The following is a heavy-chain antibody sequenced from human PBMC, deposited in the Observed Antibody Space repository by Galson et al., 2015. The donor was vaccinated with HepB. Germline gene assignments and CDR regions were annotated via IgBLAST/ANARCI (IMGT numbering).Heavy chain of an antibody. CDR1: GYSFTSYW. CDR3: ARLPWDYYYYYGMDV. J-gene: IGHJ6*02. Sequence: QSGAEVKKPGESLKISCKGSGYSFTSYWIGWVRQMPGKGLEWMGIIYPGDSDTRYSPSFQGQVTISADKSISTAYLQWSSLKASDTAMYYCARLPWDYYYYYGMDVWGQGTTVTVSS. CDR2: IYPGDSDT. V-gene: IGHV5-51*01.